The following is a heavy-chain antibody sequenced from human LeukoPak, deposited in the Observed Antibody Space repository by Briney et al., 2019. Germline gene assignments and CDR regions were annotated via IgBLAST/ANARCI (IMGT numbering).Heavy chain of an antibody. CDR1: GGSISSYY. V-gene: IGHV4-59*08. J-gene: IGHJ5*02. CDR3: ARHGPAYYDFWSGSPAVNWFDP. D-gene: IGHD3-3*01. CDR2: IYYSGST. Sequence: SETLSLTCTVSGGSISSYYWSWIRQPPGKGLEWIGYIYYSGSTNYNPSLKSRVTISVDTSKNQFSLKLSSVTAADTAVYYCARHGPAYYDFWSGSPAVNWFDPWGQGTLVTVSS.